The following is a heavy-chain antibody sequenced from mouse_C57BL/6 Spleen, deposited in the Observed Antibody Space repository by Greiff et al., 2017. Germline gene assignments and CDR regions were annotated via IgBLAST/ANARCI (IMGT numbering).Heavy chain of an antibody. V-gene: IGHV2-6-1*01. CDR2: IWRAGST. D-gene: IGHD2-5*01. J-gene: IGHJ2*01. CDR1: GFSLTSYG. Sequence: QVQLKESGPGLVAPSQSLSITCTVSGFSLTSYGVHWVRQPPGQGLAWLVVIWRAGSTTYNSALNSRLSISTDNTKSQVCLKMSRIQNDETAIYDSARQGSNYVLDDWGKGTTLTVSS. CDR3: ARQGSNYVLDD.